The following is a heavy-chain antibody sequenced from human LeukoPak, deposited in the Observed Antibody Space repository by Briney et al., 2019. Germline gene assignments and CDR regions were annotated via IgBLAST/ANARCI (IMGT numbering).Heavy chain of an antibody. V-gene: IGHV1-2*02. CDR2: IIPNSGGA. D-gene: IGHD4-17*01. CDR1: GYTFTGYY. J-gene: IGHJ4*02. Sequence: ASVKVSCKASGYTFTGYYIHWVRQAPGQGLEWMGWIIPNSGGAEYAQKFQDRVTMTRDTSTSTAYLELSRLTSGDTAVYYCARSARSPPTVTYGDYYDYWGQGTLVTLSS. CDR3: ARSARSPPTVTYGDYYDY.